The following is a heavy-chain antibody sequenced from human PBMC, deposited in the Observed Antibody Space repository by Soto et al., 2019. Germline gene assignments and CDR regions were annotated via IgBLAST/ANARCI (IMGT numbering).Heavy chain of an antibody. CDR1: GGSMSSNY. CDR2: IYYTGST. J-gene: IGHJ4*02. Sequence: ETLSLTCTVSGGSMSSNYWTWIRQSPGKGLEWIGYIYYTGSTKYNPSLKSRVTISLDTSKNQFSLRLTSVTSADTAVYYCARGGSYGDFFDYWGQGAQVTVSS. D-gene: IGHD4-17*01. CDR3: ARGGSYGDFFDY. V-gene: IGHV4-59*01.